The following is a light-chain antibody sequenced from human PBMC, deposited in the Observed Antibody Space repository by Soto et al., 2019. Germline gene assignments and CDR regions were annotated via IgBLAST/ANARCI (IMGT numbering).Light chain of an antibody. V-gene: IGKV1-5*03. CDR3: QQYNSYPRT. CDR1: QSISSW. J-gene: IGKJ5*01. Sequence: DIQMTQSPSTLSASVGDRVTITFRASQSISSWLAWYQQKPGKAPKLLIYKASSLESGVPSRFSGSGSGTEFTLTISSLQPDDFATYYCQQYNSYPRTFGQGTRLEI. CDR2: KAS.